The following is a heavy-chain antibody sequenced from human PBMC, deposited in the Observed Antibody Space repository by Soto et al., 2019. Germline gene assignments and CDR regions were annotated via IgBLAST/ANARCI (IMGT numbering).Heavy chain of an antibody. Sequence: GGSLRLSCAASGFTFSTYWMYWVRQAPGKGLVWVSRTNSDGSDTSYADSVKGRFTISRDNAKDTLYLQMNSLRAEDTAVYYCARDRGWSLFDYWGQGTLVTVSS. CDR2: TNSDGSDT. V-gene: IGHV3-74*01. J-gene: IGHJ4*02. D-gene: IGHD6-19*01. CDR1: GFTFSTYW. CDR3: ARDRGWSLFDY.